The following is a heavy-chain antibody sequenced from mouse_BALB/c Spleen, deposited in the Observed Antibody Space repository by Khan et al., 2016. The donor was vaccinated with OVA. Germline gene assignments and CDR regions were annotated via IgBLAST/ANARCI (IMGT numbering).Heavy chain of an antibody. J-gene: IGHJ2*01. CDR1: GFTFSSYS. CDR3: TRDRNYYGSSFYFDY. CDR2: ITSGGSYT. V-gene: IGHV5-6-4*01. Sequence: EVELVESGGGLVKPGGSLRLSCAASGFTFSSYSMSWVRQTPEKRLEWVATITSGGSYTYYPDSVQGRFTISRDNAKNTLYRQMSSLKSEDTAIYYCTRDRNYYGSSFYFDYWGQGTTLTVSS. D-gene: IGHD1-1*01.